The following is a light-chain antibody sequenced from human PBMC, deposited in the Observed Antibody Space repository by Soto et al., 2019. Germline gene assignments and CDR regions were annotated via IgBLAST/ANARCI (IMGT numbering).Light chain of an antibody. V-gene: IGKV1-39*01. CDR2: AAS. J-gene: IGKJ5*01. CDR1: RNISSF. CDR3: QQSYSTFSIT. Sequence: DIKMYQSPSSLSASVGDRVTITCRASRNISSFLNWYQQKPGKAPKLLMSAASTLQSGVPSRFSGSGSGTDFTLTISSLQPEDFATYYCQQSYSTFSITFGQGTLLEVK.